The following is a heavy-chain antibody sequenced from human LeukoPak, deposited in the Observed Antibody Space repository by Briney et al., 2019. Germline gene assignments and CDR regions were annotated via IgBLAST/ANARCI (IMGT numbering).Heavy chain of an antibody. CDR1: GFTFSSYW. CDR3: ARDRGPRTGFMVREAYDY. CDR2: INTDGSIT. Sequence: GGSLRLSCTASGFTFSSYWMSWVRQAPGKGLVWVSRINTDGSITNYADSVKGRFSISRDNAKNTLYLQMSSLRAEDTAVYYCARDRGPRTGFMVREAYDYWGQGTLVTVSS. D-gene: IGHD3-10*01. J-gene: IGHJ4*02. V-gene: IGHV3-74*01.